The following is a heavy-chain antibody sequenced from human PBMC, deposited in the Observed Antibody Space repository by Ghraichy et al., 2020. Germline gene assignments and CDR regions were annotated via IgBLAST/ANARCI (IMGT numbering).Heavy chain of an antibody. Sequence: ASVKVSCKASGYTFTRYTLHWVRQAPGQRLEWMGWINSGNGNTKYSQKFQGRVTITRDTSATTAFMELSSLRSEDTAVYYCARDRLELDYWGQGTLVTVSS. J-gene: IGHJ4*02. CDR3: ARDRLELDY. V-gene: IGHV1-3*01. CDR2: INSGNGNT. D-gene: IGHD1-7*01. CDR1: GYTFTRYT.